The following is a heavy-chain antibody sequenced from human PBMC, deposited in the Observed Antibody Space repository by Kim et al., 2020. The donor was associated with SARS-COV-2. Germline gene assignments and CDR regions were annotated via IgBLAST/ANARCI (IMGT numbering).Heavy chain of an antibody. CDR3: AKDLGGDYVWGSYRYSPFDY. CDR2: ISGSGGST. D-gene: IGHD3-16*02. CDR1: GFTFSSYA. J-gene: IGHJ4*02. V-gene: IGHV3-23*01. Sequence: GGSLRLSCAASGFTFSSYAMSWVRQAPGKGLEWVSAISGSGGSTYYADSVKGRFTISRDNSKNTLYLQMNSLRAEDTALYYCAKDLGGDYVWGSYRYSPFDYWGQGTLVTVSS.